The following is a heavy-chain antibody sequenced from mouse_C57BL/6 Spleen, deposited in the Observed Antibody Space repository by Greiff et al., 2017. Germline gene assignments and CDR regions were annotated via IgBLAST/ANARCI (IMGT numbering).Heavy chain of an antibody. Sequence: EVHLVESEGGLVQPGSSMKLSCTASGFTFSDYYMAWVRQVPDKGLEWVANINYDGSSTYYLDSLKSRFIISRDNAKNILYLQMSSLKSEDTATYYCARALTTVVAYYFDYWGQGTTLTVSS. J-gene: IGHJ2*01. CDR2: INYDGSST. V-gene: IGHV5-16*01. CDR3: ARALTTVVAYYFDY. CDR1: GFTFSDYY. D-gene: IGHD1-1*01.